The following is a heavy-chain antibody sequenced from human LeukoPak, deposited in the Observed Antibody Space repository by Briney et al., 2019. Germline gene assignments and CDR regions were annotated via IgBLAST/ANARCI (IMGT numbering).Heavy chain of an antibody. CDR1: GFTFSSYA. Sequence: GGSLRLSCAASGFTFSSYAMSWVRQAPGKGLEWVSAISGSGGTTYYADSVKGRFTISRDNSKSTLYVQMNSLRAEDTAVYYCARAGVVVPAAMFHWGQGTLVTVSS. CDR3: ARAGVVVPAAMFH. D-gene: IGHD2-2*01. CDR2: ISGSGGTT. J-gene: IGHJ4*02. V-gene: IGHV3-23*01.